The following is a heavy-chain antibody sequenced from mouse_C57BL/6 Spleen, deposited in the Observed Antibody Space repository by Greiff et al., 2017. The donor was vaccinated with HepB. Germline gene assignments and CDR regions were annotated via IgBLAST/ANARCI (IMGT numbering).Heavy chain of an antibody. D-gene: IGHD2-5*01. CDR2: IWGVGST. CDR3: ASGAYYSTYPFAY. Sequence: VMLVESGPGLVAPLQSLSITCSVPGFSLTTFGVDGVRRSPGKGLEWLGVIWGVGSTNYNSALKSRLSISKDNSKSQVFLKMNSLQTDDTAMYYCASGAYYSTYPFAYWGQGTLATVSA. J-gene: IGHJ3*01. CDR1: GFSLTTFG. V-gene: IGHV2-6*01.